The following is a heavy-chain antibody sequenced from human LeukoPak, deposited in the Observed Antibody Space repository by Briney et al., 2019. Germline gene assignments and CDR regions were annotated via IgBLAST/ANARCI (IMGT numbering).Heavy chain of an antibody. CDR2: ISSSSSYI. V-gene: IGHV3-21*01. Sequence: GGSLRLSCAASGFTFSSYSMNWVRQAPGKGLEWVSSISSSSSYIYYVDSVKGRFTISRDNAKNSLYLQMNSLRVEDTAVYYCARSGDNYYYHYMDVWGKGTTVTVSS. CDR3: ARSGDNYYYHYMDV. J-gene: IGHJ6*03. CDR1: GFTFSSYS. D-gene: IGHD1-26*01.